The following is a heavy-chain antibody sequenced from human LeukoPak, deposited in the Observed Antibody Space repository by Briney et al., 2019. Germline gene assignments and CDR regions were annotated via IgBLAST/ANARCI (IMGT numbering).Heavy chain of an antibody. CDR1: GFTFTSYA. D-gene: IGHD6-13*01. Sequence: GGSLRLSCAASGFTFTSYAMAWVRQAPGKGLDWVSSISGNGGSTYYADSVKGRFTISRDNSKNTLYLQMNSLRAEDTAVYYSAKASAGNFAYWGQGTLVTVSS. V-gene: IGHV3-23*01. J-gene: IGHJ4*02. CDR2: ISGNGGST. CDR3: AKASAGNFAY.